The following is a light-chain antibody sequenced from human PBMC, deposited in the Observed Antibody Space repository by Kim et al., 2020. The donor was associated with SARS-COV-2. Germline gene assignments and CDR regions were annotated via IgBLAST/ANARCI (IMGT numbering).Light chain of an antibody. CDR2: GAS. V-gene: IGKV3-20*01. CDR1: QNIRDNS. CDR3: QQYVDSPFT. J-gene: IGKJ5*01. Sequence: EMVLTQSPGTVSLSPGEKVTLSCRASQNIRDNSLAWYQQRPGQAPRVLIYGASSRATGMPDRFSASGSGTDFTLTISRLQPEDFAVYYCQQYVDSPFTFGQGTRLEIK.